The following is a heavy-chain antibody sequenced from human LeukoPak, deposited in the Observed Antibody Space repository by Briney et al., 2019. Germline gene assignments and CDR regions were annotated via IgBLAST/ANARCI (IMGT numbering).Heavy chain of an antibody. J-gene: IGHJ6*02. V-gene: IGHV3-74*01. Sequence: GGPLRLSCAASGFTFSNYWMHWVRQAPGKGLVWVSRINSDGSATTYADSVKGRFTISRDNAKNTLYLQMNSLRAEDTAVYTCARVLRGYSSPYYYYGMDVWGQGTTVTVSS. CDR2: INSDGSAT. CDR3: ARVLRGYSSPYYYYGMDV. CDR1: GFTFSNYW. D-gene: IGHD5-18*01.